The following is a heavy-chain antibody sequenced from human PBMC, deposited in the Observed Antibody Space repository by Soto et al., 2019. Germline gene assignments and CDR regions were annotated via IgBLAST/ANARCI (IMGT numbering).Heavy chain of an antibody. V-gene: IGHV1-69*08. D-gene: IGHD2-15*01. CDR3: AREKVYCSDTSCPDFDY. J-gene: IGHJ4*02. CDR2: VFPNLGLK. CDR1: GGTLSSYT. Sequence: QVQLVQSGAEVKKPGSSVKVSCKASGGTLSSYTFSWVRQAPGKGLEWMGRVFPNLGLKNYAKKLQGRFTIVVDTSTSTAYMELNSLRYEETAVYYCAREKVYCSDTSCPDFDYWGQGTLVTVSS.